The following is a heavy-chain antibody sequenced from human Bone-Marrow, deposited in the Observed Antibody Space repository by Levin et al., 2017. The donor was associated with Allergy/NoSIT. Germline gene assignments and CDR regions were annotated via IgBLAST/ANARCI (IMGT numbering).Heavy chain of an antibody. CDR1: GFTFSSYW. V-gene: IGHV3-7*01. J-gene: IGHJ4*02. Sequence: GGSLRLSCAASGFTFSSYWMSWVRQAPGKGLEWVAYIKQDGSEKYYVDSVKGRFTISRDNAKNSLYLQMNSLRAEDTAVYYCAREGYYDSTSYFDYWGQGTLVTVSS. CDR2: IKQDGSEK. D-gene: IGHD3-22*01. CDR3: AREGYYDSTSYFDY.